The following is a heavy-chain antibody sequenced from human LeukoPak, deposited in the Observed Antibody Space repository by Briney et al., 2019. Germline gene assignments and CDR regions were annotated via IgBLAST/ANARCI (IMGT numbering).Heavy chain of an antibody. J-gene: IGHJ4*02. D-gene: IGHD4-11*01. CDR2: ISGSGGST. CDR1: GFTFSRYW. V-gene: IGHV3-23*01. CDR3: AKVGDYSNFRPPDF. Sequence: GGSLRLSCAASGFTFSRYWMHWVRQAPGKGLEWVSTISGSGGSTYYADSVRGRFTISRDNSKDTLYLQMNSLRAEDTAVYYCAKVGDYSNFRPPDFWGQGSLVTVSS.